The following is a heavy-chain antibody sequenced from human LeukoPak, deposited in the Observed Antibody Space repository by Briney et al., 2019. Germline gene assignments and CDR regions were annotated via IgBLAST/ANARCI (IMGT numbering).Heavy chain of an antibody. CDR1: GGTFSSYA. D-gene: IGHD5-18*01. Sequence: SVKVSCKASGGTFSSYAITWVRQAPGQGLEWMGGIIHLFRSLSYAQTFRGRVDFTADESTTTAYMELSSLTSEETAVHYCARAGDRAYSPIWGQGTLLTVSS. V-gene: IGHV1-69*13. CDR2: IIHLFRSL. J-gene: IGHJ4*02. CDR3: ARAGDRAYSPI.